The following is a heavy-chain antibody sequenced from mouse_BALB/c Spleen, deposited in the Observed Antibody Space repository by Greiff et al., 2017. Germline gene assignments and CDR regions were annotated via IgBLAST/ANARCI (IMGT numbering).Heavy chain of an antibody. CDR2: INPGSGGT. D-gene: IGHD1-1*01. CDR3: ARRHYGSSYDYAMDY. V-gene: IGHV1-54*01. CDR1: GYAFTNYL. J-gene: IGHJ4*01. Sequence: QVQLQQSGAELVRPGTSVKVSCKASGYAFTNYLIEWVKQRPGQGLEWIGVINPGSGGTNYNEKFKGKATLTADKSSSTAYMQLSSLTSDDSAVLFCARRHYGSSYDYAMDYWGQGTSVTVSS.